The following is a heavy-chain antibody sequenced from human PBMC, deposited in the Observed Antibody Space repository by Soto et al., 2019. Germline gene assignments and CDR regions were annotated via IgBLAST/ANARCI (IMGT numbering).Heavy chain of an antibody. CDR3: AKDFLRGDYVYYGMDV. CDR2: ISYDGSNE. Sequence: GGSLRLSCTASGFTFSTYGIHWVRQAPGKGLEWVAVISYDGSNEYNADSVKGRVTISRDNSGNTLYLQMNSLRPEDTAVYYCAKDFLRGDYVYYGMDVWGQGTTVTVSS. D-gene: IGHD4-17*01. CDR1: GFTFSTYG. V-gene: IGHV3-30*18. J-gene: IGHJ6*02.